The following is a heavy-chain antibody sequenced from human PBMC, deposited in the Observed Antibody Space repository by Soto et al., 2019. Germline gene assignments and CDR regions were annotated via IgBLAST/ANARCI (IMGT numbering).Heavy chain of an antibody. Sequence: SETLSLTCTVSGGSISSYYWSWIRQPPGKGLEWIGYIYYSGSTNYNPSLKSRVTISVDTSKNQFSLKLSSVTAADTAVYYCARSAAGTPPLSSWGQGTLVTVSS. CDR2: IYYSGST. D-gene: IGHD6-13*01. CDR3: ARSAAGTPPLSS. J-gene: IGHJ4*02. V-gene: IGHV4-59*08. CDR1: GGSISSYY.